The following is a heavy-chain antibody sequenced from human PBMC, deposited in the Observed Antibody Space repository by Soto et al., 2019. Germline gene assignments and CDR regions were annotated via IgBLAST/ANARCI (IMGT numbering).Heavy chain of an antibody. V-gene: IGHV1-69*01. D-gene: IGHD1-26*01. CDR1: GGTFSSYA. Sequence: QVQLVQSGAEVKKPGSSVKVSCKASGGTFSSYAISWVRQAPGQGLEWMGGIIPIFGTANYAQKFQGRVTITADESTSTAYMELSSLRSEDTAVYYCARAPRVGATTDYYCCMDVWGQGTTVTVSS. CDR3: ARAPRVGATTDYYCCMDV. J-gene: IGHJ6*02. CDR2: IIPIFGTA.